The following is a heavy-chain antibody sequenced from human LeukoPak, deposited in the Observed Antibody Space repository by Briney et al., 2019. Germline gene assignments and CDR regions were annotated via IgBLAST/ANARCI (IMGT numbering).Heavy chain of an antibody. J-gene: IGHJ4*02. D-gene: IGHD6-13*01. V-gene: IGHV3-33*08. CDR3: ARAYSSSWSLGFPPPDY. CDR1: GFTFSSYS. CDR2: IWYDGSNK. Sequence: GGSLRLSCAASGFTFSSYSMNWVRQAPGKGLEWVAVIWYDGSNKYYADSVKGRFTISRDNSKNTLYLQMNSLRAEDTAVYYCARAYSSSWSLGFPPPDYWGQGTLVTVSS.